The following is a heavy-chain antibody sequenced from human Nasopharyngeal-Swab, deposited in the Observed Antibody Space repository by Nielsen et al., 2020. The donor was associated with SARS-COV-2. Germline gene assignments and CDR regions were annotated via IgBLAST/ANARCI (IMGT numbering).Heavy chain of an antibody. V-gene: IGHV4-61*02. CDR3: ARGGDFWGYYYGMDV. CDR1: GGSISSGSYY. CDR2: IYTSGST. Sequence: SETLFLTCTVSGGSISSGSYYWSWIRQPAGKGLEWIGRIYTSGSTNYNPSLKSRVTISVDTSKNQFSLKLSSVTAADTAVYYCARGGDFWGYYYGMDVWGQGTTVTVSS. D-gene: IGHD3-3*01. J-gene: IGHJ6*02.